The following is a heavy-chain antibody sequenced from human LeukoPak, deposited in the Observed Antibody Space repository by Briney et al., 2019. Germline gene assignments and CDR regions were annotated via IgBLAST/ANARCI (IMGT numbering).Heavy chain of an antibody. Sequence: SETLSLTCTVSGGSISSYYWSWIRQPPGKGLEWIGYIYYRGSTNYNPSLKSRVTISVDTSKNQFSLKLSSVTAADTAAYYCARGRGGDVVVIAPYYFDYWGQGTLVTVSS. CDR1: GGSISSYY. J-gene: IGHJ4*02. D-gene: IGHD2-21*01. V-gene: IGHV4-59*01. CDR3: ARGRGGDVVVIAPYYFDY. CDR2: IYYRGST.